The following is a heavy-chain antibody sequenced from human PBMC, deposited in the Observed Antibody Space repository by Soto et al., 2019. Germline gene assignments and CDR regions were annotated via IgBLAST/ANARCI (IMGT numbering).Heavy chain of an antibody. CDR3: ARLGSSGWYQGSYFDY. CDR1: GGSITRNNHY. J-gene: IGHJ4*02. Sequence: QLQLQESGPGLVKPSETLSLTCIVSGGSITRNNHYWGWIRQSPGKGLEWIGSILYSGSTNYNPSLKSRVTLSVETSKNQFPLKMSSVTAADTALYYWARLGSSGWYQGSYFDYWGQGTLVTVSS. D-gene: IGHD6-19*01. V-gene: IGHV4-39*01. CDR2: ILYSGST.